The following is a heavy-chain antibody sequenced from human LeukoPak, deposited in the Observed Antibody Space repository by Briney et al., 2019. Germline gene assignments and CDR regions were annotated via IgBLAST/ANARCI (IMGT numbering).Heavy chain of an antibody. Sequence: GESLKISCEGSGYSFSSYWIGWVRQMPGKGLEWMGIIYPGDSDTRYSPSFEGQVTISADKFISTAYLQWSSLKASDTAMYYCARWGYCSTITTCFYWFDPWGQGTLVTVSS. CDR2: IYPGDSDT. CDR1: GYSFSSYW. V-gene: IGHV5-51*01. J-gene: IGHJ5*02. CDR3: ARWGYCSTITTCFYWFDP. D-gene: IGHD2-8*01.